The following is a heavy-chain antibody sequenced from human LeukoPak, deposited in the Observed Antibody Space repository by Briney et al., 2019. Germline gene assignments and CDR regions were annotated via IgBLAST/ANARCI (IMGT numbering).Heavy chain of an antibody. CDR3: ARDRGNSLVGSDFDS. CDR1: GFTFSSYA. Sequence: GGSLRLSCAASGFTFSSYAMSWVRQAPGKGLEWVSVISASGGGTYYAESVKGRFTISRDNSKNSVFLQMNSLRAEDTAVYYCARDRGNSLVGSDFDSWGQGTLVTVSS. J-gene: IGHJ4*02. CDR2: ISASGGGT. D-gene: IGHD1-26*01. V-gene: IGHV3-23*01.